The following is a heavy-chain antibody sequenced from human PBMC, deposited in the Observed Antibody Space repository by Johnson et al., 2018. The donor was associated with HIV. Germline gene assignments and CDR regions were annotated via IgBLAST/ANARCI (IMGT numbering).Heavy chain of an antibody. V-gene: IGHV3-23*04. J-gene: IGHJ3*02. D-gene: IGHD4-11*01. CDR1: GFTVSSNY. CDR2: ISGSGGST. Sequence: MQLVESGGGLVQPGGSLRLSCAASGFTVSSNYMSWVRQAPGKGLEWVSGISGSGGSTYYADSVRGRVTISRDNSKNTLYLQMNSLRAEDTAVYYCAKGEAATTVTLDIWGQGTMVTVSS. CDR3: AKGEAATTVTLDI.